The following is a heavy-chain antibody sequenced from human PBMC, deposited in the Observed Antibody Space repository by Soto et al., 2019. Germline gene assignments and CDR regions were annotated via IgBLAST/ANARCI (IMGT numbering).Heavy chain of an antibody. D-gene: IGHD6-19*01. J-gene: IGHJ5*02. V-gene: IGHV1-3*01. Sequence: QRLEWMGWINAGNGNTYYSEKFKGRVSLTRDTVATTVYMELTSLTSEDTGVYYCARDQSGIGWYVDWFDPWGQGTLVTVS. CDR2: INAGNGNT. CDR3: ARDQSGIGWYVDWFDP.